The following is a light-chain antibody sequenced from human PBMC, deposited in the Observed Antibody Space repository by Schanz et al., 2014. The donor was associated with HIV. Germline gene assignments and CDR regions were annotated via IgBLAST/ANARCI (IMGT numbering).Light chain of an antibody. CDR2: KAF. CDR3: QQSDTFPYT. Sequence: DVQMTQSPSTLSASVGDRVTITCRASQSISSWLAWYQEKPGKAPKLLIYKAFSLESGVPSRFSGRGSGTEFTLTISSLQPEDFATYYCQQSDTFPYTFGQGTKLEIK. CDR1: QSISSW. V-gene: IGKV1-5*03. J-gene: IGKJ2*01.